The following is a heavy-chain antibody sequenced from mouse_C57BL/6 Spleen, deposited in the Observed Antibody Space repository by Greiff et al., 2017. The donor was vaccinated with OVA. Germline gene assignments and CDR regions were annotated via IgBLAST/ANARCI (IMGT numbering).Heavy chain of an antibody. J-gene: IGHJ4*01. CDR1: GYTFTSYW. CDR3: ARGATTTVDFYAMDY. D-gene: IGHD1-1*01. V-gene: IGHV1-59*01. Sequence: QVQLQQPGAELVRPGTSVKLSCKASGYTFTSYWMHWVKQRPGQGLEWIGVIDPSDSYTNYNQKFKGKATLTVDTSSSTAYMQLSSLTSEDSAVYYCARGATTTVDFYAMDYWGQGTSVTVSS. CDR2: IDPSDSYT.